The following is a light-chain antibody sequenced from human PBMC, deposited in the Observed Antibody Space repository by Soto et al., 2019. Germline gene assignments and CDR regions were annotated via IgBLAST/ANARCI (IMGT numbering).Light chain of an antibody. V-gene: IGKV1-5*03. CDR2: EAS. CDR3: QQYNSGWT. Sequence: DIQLTQSPSTLTASVGDRVTITCRASQNISPWLVWYQQKPGKAPRLLIYEASSLENGVRSRFRGSGSGKEFSHTISALQADGSATYYCQQYNSGWTFXKGPKADIK. CDR1: QNISPW. J-gene: IGKJ1*01.